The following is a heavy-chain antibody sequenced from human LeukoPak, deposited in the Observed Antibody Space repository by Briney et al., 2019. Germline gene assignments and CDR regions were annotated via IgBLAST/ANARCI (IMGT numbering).Heavy chain of an antibody. CDR1: GGSISSYY. D-gene: IGHD1-7*01. J-gene: IGHJ5*02. CDR2: IYYSGST. V-gene: IGHV4-59*01. CDR3: ARSRYNWNYYMNWFDP. Sequence: KPSETLSLTCTVSGGSISSYYWSWIRQPPGKGLEWIGYIYYSGSTNYNPPLKSRVTISVDTSKNQFSLKLSSVTAADTAVYYCARSRYNWNYYMNWFDPWGQGTLVTVSS.